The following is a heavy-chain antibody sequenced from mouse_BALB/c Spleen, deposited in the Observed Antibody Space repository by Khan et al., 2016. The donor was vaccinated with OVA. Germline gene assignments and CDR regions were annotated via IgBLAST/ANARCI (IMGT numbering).Heavy chain of an antibody. Sequence: QVRLQQSGAELAKPWASVKMSCKASGYTFINYWIRWIRQRPGQGLEWIGYISPSTGYTEYNQNFKNKATLTADKSSSTAYMQLSRLTSEDSTVYYCARRGLRWDFDYWGQGTTLTVSS. CDR2: ISPSTGYT. V-gene: IGHV1-7*01. D-gene: IGHD1-1*01. CDR1: GYTFINYW. J-gene: IGHJ2*01. CDR3: ARRGLRWDFDY.